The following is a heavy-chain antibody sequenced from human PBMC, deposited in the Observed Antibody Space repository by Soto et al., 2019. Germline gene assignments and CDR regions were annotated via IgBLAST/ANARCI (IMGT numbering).Heavy chain of an antibody. V-gene: IGHV1-69*06. CDR1: GGTFSSYV. Sequence: QVQLVQSGAEVKKPGSSVKVSCKASGGTFSSYVISWVRQAPGQGPEWMGGIIPMYGTVNYAQKFQDRVTLIADTSTSTAYMELSSLRSEDTAVYCCARDLGGCSGVSCRYNWFDPWGQGTLVTVSS. CDR2: IIPMYGTV. CDR3: ARDLGGCSGVSCRYNWFDP. D-gene: IGHD2-15*01. J-gene: IGHJ5*02.